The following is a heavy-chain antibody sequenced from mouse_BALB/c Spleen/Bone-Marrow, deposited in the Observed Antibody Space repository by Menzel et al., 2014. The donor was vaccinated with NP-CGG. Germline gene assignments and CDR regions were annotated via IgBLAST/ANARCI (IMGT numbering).Heavy chain of an antibody. CDR3: ARTYGDSPYFYAMDY. V-gene: IGHV1S81*02. CDR1: GHTFTSYW. J-gene: IGHJ4*01. CDR2: IIPSNGRS. D-gene: IGHD2-13*01. Sequence: QVQLQQSGAELVKPGTSVKLSCKTSGHTFTSYWMHWVKQRPGQGLEWIGEIIPSNGRSNYNEKFKNKATLTVDKSSSTAYMQLSSLTSEDSAVNFCARTYGDSPYFYAMDYWGQGTSATVSS.